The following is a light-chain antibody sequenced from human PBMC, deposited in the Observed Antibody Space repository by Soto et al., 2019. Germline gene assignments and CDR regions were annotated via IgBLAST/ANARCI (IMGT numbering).Light chain of an antibody. CDR1: QSVLYSSNNKNY. V-gene: IGKV4-1*01. J-gene: IGKJ1*01. CDR3: QQYYSTPWT. CDR2: WAS. Sequence: DIVMTQSPDSLAVSLGERATINCKSSQSVLYSSNNKNYLAWYQQRPGQPPKLLIYWASTRESGVPDRCSGSGSGTDFTLTTSSLQAEDVAVYYCQQYYSTPWTLGQGTKVEIK.